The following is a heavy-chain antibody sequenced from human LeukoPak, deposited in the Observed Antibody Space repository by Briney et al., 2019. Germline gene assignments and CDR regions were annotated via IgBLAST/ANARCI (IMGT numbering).Heavy chain of an antibody. J-gene: IGHJ6*02. CDR3: ARDSAVATYYGVDV. CDR1: GFTFSNYG. D-gene: IGHD5-12*01. Sequence: GRSLRLSCAASGFTFSNYGMHWVRQAPGKGLEWVAVIWYDGSDKYYADSVKGRFTISRDNSKNTVYLQMNSLRAEDMAVYYCARDSAVATYYGVDVWGQGTTVTVSS. CDR2: IWYDGSDK. V-gene: IGHV3-33*01.